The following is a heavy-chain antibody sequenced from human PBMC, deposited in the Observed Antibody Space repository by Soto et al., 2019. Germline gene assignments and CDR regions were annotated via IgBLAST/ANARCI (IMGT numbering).Heavy chain of an antibody. CDR1: GGPFSGYS. CDR3: VRGRLLWLGEFSHPYGVDV. J-gene: IGHJ6*02. D-gene: IGHD3-10*01. CDR2: INQSGST. V-gene: IGHV4-34*01. Sequence: QVHLEQSGAGLLKPSETLSLTCAVYGGPFSGYSWSWIRQPPGKGLEWIGEINQSGSTNYNPSLKSRVTMSVHTSKNQFSLKLPSVTAADTAVYCCVRGRLLWLGEFSHPYGVDVWGQGTTVTVSS.